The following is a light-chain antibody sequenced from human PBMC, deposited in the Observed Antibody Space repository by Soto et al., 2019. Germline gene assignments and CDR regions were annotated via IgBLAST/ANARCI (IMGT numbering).Light chain of an antibody. CDR3: CSYAGSYTSYV. V-gene: IGLV2-11*01. CDR2: DVS. J-gene: IGLJ1*01. CDR1: SSDVGGYNY. Sequence: QSALTQPRSVSGSPGQSATISCTGTSSDVGGYNYVSWYQQHPGKAPKLMIYDVSKRPSGVPDRFSGSKSGNTASLTISGLQAEDEADYYCCSYAGSYTSYVFGTGTKVTV.